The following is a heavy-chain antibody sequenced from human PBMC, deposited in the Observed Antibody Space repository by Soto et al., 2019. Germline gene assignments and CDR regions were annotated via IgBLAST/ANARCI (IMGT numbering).Heavy chain of an antibody. CDR3: AKDAPPLWFGELLSPYYFDY. J-gene: IGHJ4*02. D-gene: IGHD3-10*01. Sequence: GGSLSLSCAASGFTFSSYGMHWVRQAPGKGLEGVAVISYDGSNKYYADTVKCRVTISRDNSKNTLYMQMNSLRPEDTAVYYCAKDAPPLWFGELLSPYYFDYWGQGTLVTVSS. CDR2: ISYDGSNK. V-gene: IGHV3-30*18. CDR1: GFTFSSYG.